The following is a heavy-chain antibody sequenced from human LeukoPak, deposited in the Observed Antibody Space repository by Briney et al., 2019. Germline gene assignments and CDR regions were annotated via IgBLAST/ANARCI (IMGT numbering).Heavy chain of an antibody. CDR2: IYYSGST. CDR3: ARDLGYGGNSVGPTYWYFDL. J-gene: IGHJ2*01. Sequence: KTSETLSLTCTVSGGSISSSSYYWGWIRHPPGKGLEWIGSIYYSGSTYYSPSLKSRVTVSVDTSKNQFSLKLSSVTAADTAVYYCARDLGYGGNSVGPTYWYFDLWGRGTLVTVSS. CDR1: GGSISSSSYY. D-gene: IGHD4-23*01. V-gene: IGHV4-39*02.